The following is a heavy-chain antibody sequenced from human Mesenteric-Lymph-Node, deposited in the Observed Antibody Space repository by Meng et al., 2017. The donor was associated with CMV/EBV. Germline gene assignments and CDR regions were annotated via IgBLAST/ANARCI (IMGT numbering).Heavy chain of an antibody. Sequence: GSLRLSCAVYGGSFSGYYWSWIRQPPGKGLEWIGEINHSGSTNYNPSLKSRVTISEDTSKNQFSLKLSSVSAADTAVYYCARVKVVVPAALRGWFDPWGQGTLVTVSS. J-gene: IGHJ5*02. V-gene: IGHV4-34*01. D-gene: IGHD2-2*01. CDR1: GGSFSGYY. CDR2: INHSGST. CDR3: ARVKVVVPAALRGWFDP.